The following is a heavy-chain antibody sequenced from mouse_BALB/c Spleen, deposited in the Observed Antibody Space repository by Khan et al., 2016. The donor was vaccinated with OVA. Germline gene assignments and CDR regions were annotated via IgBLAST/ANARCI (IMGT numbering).Heavy chain of an antibody. V-gene: IGHV1-76*01. CDR3: SRSGDYDGVWFAY. CDR2: IYPGTDST. J-gene: IGHJ3*01. CDR1: GYIFTNYW. D-gene: IGHD2-4*01. Sequence: VQLQESGAELVRPGASVKLSCKTSGYIFTNYWIHWLKQRSGQGLEWIARIYPGTDSTYYNEKFKEKATLTADKSSSTAYMQLSSLKSEDSAVYFCSRSGDYDGVWFAYWGQGTLVTVSA.